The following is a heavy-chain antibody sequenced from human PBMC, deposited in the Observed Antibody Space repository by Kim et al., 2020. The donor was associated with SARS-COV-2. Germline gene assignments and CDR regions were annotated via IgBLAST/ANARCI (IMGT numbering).Heavy chain of an antibody. CDR1: GFSLSTSGMC. CDR2: IDWDDDK. D-gene: IGHD5-12*01. V-gene: IGHV2-70*11. J-gene: IGHJ4*02. Sequence: SGPTLVKPTPTLTLTCTFSGFSLSTSGMCVSWIRQPPGKALEWLARIDWDDDKYYSTSLKTRLTISKDTSKNQVVLTMTNMDPVDTATYYCARILVATMAFDYWGQGTLVTVSS. CDR3: ARILVATMAFDY.